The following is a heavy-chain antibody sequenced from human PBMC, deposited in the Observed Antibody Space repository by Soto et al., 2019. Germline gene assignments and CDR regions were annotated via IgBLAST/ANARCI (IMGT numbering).Heavy chain of an antibody. CDR2: IDYSGST. J-gene: IGHJ3*02. CDR3: ARARRSSGHIDTYAI. CDR1: GGSIGTYY. D-gene: IGHD1-26*01. Sequence: SETLSLTCTVSGGSIGTYYWSWIRQPPGKGLEWIGYIDYSGSTNCNPSLKSRVTISVDTSKNQFSLKLSSVTAADTAVYYCARARRSSGHIDTYAIWGKGTMFTVSS. V-gene: IGHV4-59*01.